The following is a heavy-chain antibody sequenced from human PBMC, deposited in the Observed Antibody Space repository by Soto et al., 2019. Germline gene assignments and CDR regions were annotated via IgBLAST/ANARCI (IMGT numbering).Heavy chain of an antibody. D-gene: IGHD3-3*01. CDR1: GFNFDDYA. V-gene: IGHV3-9*01. Sequence: EAQLVESGGGLLQPGRSLRLSCAASGFNFDDYAMHWVRQAPGKGLEWVSGISWNGGNIGYGDSVKGRFTISRDNAKNTLYLQMNSLRTEDTAVYYCAKSLGPYYDFWSGPHYWGQGTLVTVSS. CDR3: AKSLGPYYDFWSGPHY. J-gene: IGHJ4*02. CDR2: ISWNGGNI.